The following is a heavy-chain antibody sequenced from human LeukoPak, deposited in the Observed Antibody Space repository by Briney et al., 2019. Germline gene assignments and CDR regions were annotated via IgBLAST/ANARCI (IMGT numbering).Heavy chain of an antibody. CDR1: GDTVSSNSAA. Sequence: SQTLSLTCAISGDTVSSNSAAWNWIRQSPSRGLEWLGRTYFRSKWYNDYAESVKGRISINPDTSKNQFSLKLSSVTAADTAVYYCARDSVAGNDAFDIWGQGTMVTVSS. V-gene: IGHV6-1*01. CDR3: ARDSVAGNDAFDI. J-gene: IGHJ3*02. CDR2: TYFRSKWYN. D-gene: IGHD6-19*01.